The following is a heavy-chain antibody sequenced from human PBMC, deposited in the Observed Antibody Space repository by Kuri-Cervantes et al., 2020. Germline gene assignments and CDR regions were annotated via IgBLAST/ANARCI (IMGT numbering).Heavy chain of an antibody. V-gene: IGHV3-21*01. CDR3: ASQPGRLYYFDY. J-gene: IGHJ4*02. CDR1: GFTFSSYS. Sequence: GESLKISCAASGFTFSSYSMSWVRQAPGKGLEWVSSISDSSTYIYYVDSVKGRFTVSRDNAKNSLYLQMNSLRAEDTAVYYCASQPGRLYYFDYWGQGTLVTVSS. CDR2: ISDSSTYI.